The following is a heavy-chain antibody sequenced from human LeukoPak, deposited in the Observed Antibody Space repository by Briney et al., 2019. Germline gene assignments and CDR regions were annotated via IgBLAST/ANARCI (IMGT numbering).Heavy chain of an antibody. D-gene: IGHD3-22*01. CDR1: GGTFTSYA. CDR2: INTNTGNP. CDR3: ARDRLPYYYDSSGYYLY. Sequence: ASVKVSCKASGGTFTSYAMNWVRQAPGQGLEWMGWINTNTGNPTYAQGFTGRFVFSLDTSVSTAYLQISSLKAEDTAVYYCARDRLPYYYDSSGYYLYWGQGTLVTVSS. J-gene: IGHJ4*02. V-gene: IGHV7-4-1*02.